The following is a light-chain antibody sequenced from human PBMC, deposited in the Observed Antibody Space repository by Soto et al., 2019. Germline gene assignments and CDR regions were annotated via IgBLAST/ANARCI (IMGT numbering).Light chain of an antibody. V-gene: IGKV3-20*01. Sequence: EIVLTQSPGTLSLSPGERATLSCRASQSVSSSYLAWYQQKPGQAPRLLMSDASTRATGIPDRFSGSGSGTDFTLTINRLEPYDFAVYYCQQYGRSPRTFGQGTKLEIQ. J-gene: IGKJ2*02. CDR3: QQYGRSPRT. CDR2: DAS. CDR1: QSVSSSY.